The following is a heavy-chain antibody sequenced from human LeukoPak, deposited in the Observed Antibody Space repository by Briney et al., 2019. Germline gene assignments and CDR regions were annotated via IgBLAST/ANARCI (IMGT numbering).Heavy chain of an antibody. CDR2: MRSDGSNK. D-gene: IGHD5-12*01. V-gene: IGHV3-30*02. Sequence: PGGSLRLSCAASGFTFSSYAMHWVRQAPGKGLEWVASMRSDGSNKYYADSVKGRLTISRDNSKNTLYLQMNSLRAEDTAVYYCAISRYSDYDVFDYWGQGTLVTVSS. CDR1: GFTFSSYA. J-gene: IGHJ4*02. CDR3: AISRYSDYDVFDY.